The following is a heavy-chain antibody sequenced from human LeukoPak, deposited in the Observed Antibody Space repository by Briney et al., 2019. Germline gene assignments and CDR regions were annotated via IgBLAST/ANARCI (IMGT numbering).Heavy chain of an antibody. J-gene: IGHJ4*02. D-gene: IGHD3-16*01. V-gene: IGHV3-48*03. CDR3: ARPYIGGYWDFES. Sequence: GGSLRLSCAASGFTLSSYEMNWVRQAPGKGLEWVSYISSSGSTIYYADSVKGRFTISRDNAKNSLYLQMNRLRAEETAVYYCARPYIGGYWDFESWGQGNLVTVSS. CDR2: ISSSGSTI. CDR1: GFTLSSYE.